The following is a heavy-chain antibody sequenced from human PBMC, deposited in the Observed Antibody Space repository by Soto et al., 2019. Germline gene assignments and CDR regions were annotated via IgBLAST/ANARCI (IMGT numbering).Heavy chain of an antibody. J-gene: IGHJ6*02. V-gene: IGHV1-2*02. D-gene: IGHD5-18*01. CDR3: ARETIHIYYYGMDV. CDR1: GYIFTGYH. Sequence: ASVKVSCKASGYIFTGYHMHWVRQAPGQGLEWMGWINPNSGGTKYAQKFQGRVTMTRDTSISTAYMELSSLRSDDTAVYYCARETIHIYYYGMDVWGQGTTVTVS. CDR2: INPNSGGT.